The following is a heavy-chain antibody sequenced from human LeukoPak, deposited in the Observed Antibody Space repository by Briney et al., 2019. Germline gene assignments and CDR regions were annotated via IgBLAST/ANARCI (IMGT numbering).Heavy chain of an antibody. CDR2: INTDGTVT. J-gene: IGHJ4*02. CDR1: GLSFSSYD. Sequence: GGSLRLSCAAAGLSFSSYDMYWVRQAPGKGLESVSRINTDGTVTTYADSVKGRFTVSGDNADNTMFLQMNSVRDEDTAVYYCATKQWLAPPPDSWGQGTPVTVSS. D-gene: IGHD6-19*01. CDR3: ATKQWLAPPPDS. V-gene: IGHV3-74*01.